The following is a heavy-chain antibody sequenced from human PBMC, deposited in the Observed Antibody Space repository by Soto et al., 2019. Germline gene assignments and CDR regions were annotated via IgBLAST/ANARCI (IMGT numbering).Heavy chain of an antibody. J-gene: IGHJ4*02. D-gene: IGHD3-9*01. V-gene: IGHV4-39*01. CDR2: IYCSGST. CDR3: ARRTEEYYDILTGYYNKGPVDY. Sequence: PSETLSLTCTVSGGSISSSSYYWGWISQPPGKGLEWIGSIYCSGSTYYNPSLKSRVTISVDTSKNQFSLKLSSVTAADTAVYYCARRTEEYYDILTGYYNKGPVDYWGQGTLVTVSS. CDR1: GGSISSSSYY.